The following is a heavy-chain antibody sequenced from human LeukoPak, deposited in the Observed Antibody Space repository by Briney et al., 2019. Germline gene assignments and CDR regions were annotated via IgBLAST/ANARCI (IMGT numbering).Heavy chain of an antibody. Sequence: TGGSLRLSCAASGFTFSSYAMSWVRQAPGKGLEWVSAISGSGGSTYYADSVKGRFTISRDNSKNTLYLQMNSLRAEDTAVYYCARTALLPMVRGVIITSYYGMDVWGQGTTVTVSS. J-gene: IGHJ6*02. CDR2: ISGSGGST. V-gene: IGHV3-23*01. CDR3: ARTALLPMVRGVIITSYYGMDV. D-gene: IGHD3-10*01. CDR1: GFTFSSYA.